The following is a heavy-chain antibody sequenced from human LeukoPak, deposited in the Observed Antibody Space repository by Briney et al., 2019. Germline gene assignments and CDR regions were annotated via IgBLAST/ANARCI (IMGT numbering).Heavy chain of an antibody. CDR3: AKGYYDSSGTDY. D-gene: IGHD3-22*01. Sequence: GGSLRLSCAASGFTFDDYAMHWVRQAPGKGLEWVSGISWNSDSIGYADSVKGRFTISRDNAKNSLYLQMNSLRAEDTALYYCAKGYYDSSGTDYWGQGTLVTVSS. V-gene: IGHV3-9*01. CDR1: GFTFDDYA. CDR2: ISWNSDSI. J-gene: IGHJ4*02.